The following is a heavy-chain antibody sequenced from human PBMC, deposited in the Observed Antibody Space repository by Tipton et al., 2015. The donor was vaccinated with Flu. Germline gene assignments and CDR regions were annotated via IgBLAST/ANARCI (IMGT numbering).Heavy chain of an antibody. CDR1: GYSISSGYY. CDR3: ATTTYYYGSGSHDY. D-gene: IGHD3-10*01. J-gene: IGHJ4*02. V-gene: IGHV4-38-2*01. CDR2: IYRSGST. Sequence: TLSLTCAVSGYSISSGYYWGWIRQPPGKGLEWIGSIYRSGSTYYNPSLKSRVTISVDTSKNQFSLKLTSVTAADTAVYYCATTTYYYGSGSHDYWGQGTLVTVSS.